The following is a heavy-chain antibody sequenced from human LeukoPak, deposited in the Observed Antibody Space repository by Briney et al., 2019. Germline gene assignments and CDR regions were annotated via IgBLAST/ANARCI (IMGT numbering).Heavy chain of an antibody. Sequence: GGSLRLSCAVSGLTFSTYAMSWVRQAPGKGLEWVSTISGNGGATYYADSVKGRFTLSRDNSENTLYLQMNSLRDDDTAVYYCARDLVEGDYFDYWDQGTLVTVSS. V-gene: IGHV3-23*01. D-gene: IGHD1-26*01. CDR2: ISGNGGAT. J-gene: IGHJ4*02. CDR1: GLTFSTYA. CDR3: ARDLVEGDYFDY.